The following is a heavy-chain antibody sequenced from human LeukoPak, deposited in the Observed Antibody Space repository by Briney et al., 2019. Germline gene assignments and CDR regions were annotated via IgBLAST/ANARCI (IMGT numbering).Heavy chain of an antibody. Sequence: PGGSLRLSCAASGFTFSTYTVNWVRQAPGKGLEWVSYISGDNSSIYYADSVQGRFTISRDNAKNSLYLQMNSLRAEDTAVYYCARTRRVRGADYFDYWGQGTPVTVSS. CDR2: ISGDNSSI. V-gene: IGHV3-48*01. CDR1: GFTFSTYT. D-gene: IGHD3-10*01. CDR3: ARTRRVRGADYFDY. J-gene: IGHJ4*02.